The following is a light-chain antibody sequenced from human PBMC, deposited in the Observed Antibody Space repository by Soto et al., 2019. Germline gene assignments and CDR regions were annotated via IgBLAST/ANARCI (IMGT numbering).Light chain of an antibody. Sequence: DIQMTQSPSTLSASVGDRVTITCRASQSISSWLAWYQQKPGKAPKLLIYDASSLESGVPSRFSGSGSGTEFTLTNSSLQPDDFATYYCQQYNSPNTFGQGTRLEIK. CDR3: QQYNSPNT. V-gene: IGKV1-5*01. CDR1: QSISSW. CDR2: DAS. J-gene: IGKJ5*01.